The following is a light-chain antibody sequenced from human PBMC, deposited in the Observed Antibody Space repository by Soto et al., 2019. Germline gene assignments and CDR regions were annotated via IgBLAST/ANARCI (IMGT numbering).Light chain of an antibody. J-gene: IGKJ1*01. CDR3: QQYNSYSRET. CDR1: QSISSW. Sequence: DIQMTQSPSTLSASVGDRVTITCRASQSISSWLAWYQQKPGKAPKLLIYNASSLESGVPSRFSGSGSGTEFTLTTSSLQPDDFATYYCQQYNSYSRETLGQGTKV. V-gene: IGKV1-5*01. CDR2: NAS.